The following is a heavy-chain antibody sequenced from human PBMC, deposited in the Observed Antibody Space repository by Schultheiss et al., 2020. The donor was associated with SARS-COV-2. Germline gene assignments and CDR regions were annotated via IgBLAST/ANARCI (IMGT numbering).Heavy chain of an antibody. CDR2: ISSSGSTI. CDR1: GFTFSDYY. D-gene: IGHD3-22*01. J-gene: IGHJ4*02. Sequence: GESLKISCAASGFTFSDYYMSWIRQAPGKGLEWVSYISSSGSTIYYADSVKGRFTIYRDNSKNMLYLQINSLRAADTAVYYCAKSTTLSTGYYWGEIPFDSWGQGTLVTVSS. CDR3: AKSTTLSTGYYWGEIPFDS. V-gene: IGHV3-11*01.